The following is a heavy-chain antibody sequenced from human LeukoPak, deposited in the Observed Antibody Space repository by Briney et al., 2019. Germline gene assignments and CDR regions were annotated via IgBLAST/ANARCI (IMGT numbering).Heavy chain of an antibody. CDR2: IYTSGST. J-gene: IGHJ4*02. V-gene: IGHV4-61*02. CDR3: ARSHYGVPLY. CDR1: GGSISSGSYY. D-gene: IGHD4-17*01. Sequence: SETLSLTCTVSGGSISSGSYYWSWIRQPAGKGLEWIGRIYTSGSTNYNPSLKSRVTISVDTSKNQFSLKLSSVTAADTAVYYCARSHYGVPLYWGQGTLVTVSS.